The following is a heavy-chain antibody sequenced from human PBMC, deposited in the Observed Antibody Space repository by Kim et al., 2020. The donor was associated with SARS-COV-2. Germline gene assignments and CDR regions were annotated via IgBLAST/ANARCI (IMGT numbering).Heavy chain of an antibody. Sequence: SETLSLTCTVSGGSISSGGYYWSWIRQHPGKGLEWIGYIYYSGSTYYNPSLKSRVTISVDTSKNQFSLKLSSVTAADTAVYYCARVRRENIVVVPAAMKDDYNYYYGMDVWGQGTTVTVSS. CDR2: IYYSGST. D-gene: IGHD2-2*01. J-gene: IGHJ6*02. V-gene: IGHV4-31*03. CDR3: ARVRRENIVVVPAAMKDDYNYYYGMDV. CDR1: GGSISSGGYY.